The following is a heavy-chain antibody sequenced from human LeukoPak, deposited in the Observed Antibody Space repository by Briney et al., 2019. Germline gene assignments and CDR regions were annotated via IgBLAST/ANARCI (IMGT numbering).Heavy chain of an antibody. CDR1: GGSISSSSYY. D-gene: IGHD6-13*01. Sequence: SETLSLTCTVSGGSISSSSYYWGWIRQPPGKGLEWIGGIYYSGSTYYNPSLKSRVTISVDTSKNQFSLKLSSVTAADTAVYYCARSRSWYPGPFDYWGQGTLVTVSS. V-gene: IGHV4-39*01. CDR2: IYYSGST. J-gene: IGHJ4*02. CDR3: ARSRSWYPGPFDY.